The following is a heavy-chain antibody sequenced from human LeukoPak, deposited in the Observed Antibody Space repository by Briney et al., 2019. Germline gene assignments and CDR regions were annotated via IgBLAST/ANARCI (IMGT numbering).Heavy chain of an antibody. CDR3: ARGGGYCSDGSCSI. D-gene: IGHD2-15*01. Sequence: GGSLRLSCAASGFTFSSYSMIWVRQAPGKGLEWVSSISSSSSHIYYADSVKGRFTISRDNAKNSLYLQMNSLRAEDTAVYYCARGGGYCSDGSCSIWGQGTMVTVSS. CDR1: GFTFSSYS. CDR2: ISSSSSHI. V-gene: IGHV3-21*06. J-gene: IGHJ3*02.